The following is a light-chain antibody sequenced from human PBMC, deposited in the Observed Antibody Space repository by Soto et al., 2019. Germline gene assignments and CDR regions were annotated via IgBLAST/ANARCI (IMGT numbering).Light chain of an antibody. V-gene: IGLV2-14*03. Sequence: QSALTQPASVSGSPGQSITISCTGTSSDIGGYTYVSWYQQHPGKAPKLIIYDVTDRPSGISDRVSGSKSGNTASLTISGLQTEDEAYYYCSSYRTTTPVVFCGGTTLTVL. J-gene: IGLJ2*01. CDR2: DVT. CDR3: SSYRTTTPVV. CDR1: SSDIGGYTY.